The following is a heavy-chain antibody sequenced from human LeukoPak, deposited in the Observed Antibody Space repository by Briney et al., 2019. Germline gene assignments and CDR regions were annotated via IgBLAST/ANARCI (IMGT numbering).Heavy chain of an antibody. V-gene: IGHV7-4-1*02. Sequence: GASVKVSCKASGYTFTSYAMNWVRQAPGQGLEWMGWINTNTGNPTYAQGFTGRFVFSLDTSVSTAYLQISSLKAEDTAVYYCARDDYYDILTGYEFDAFDIWGQGTMVTVSS. J-gene: IGHJ3*02. CDR2: INTNTGNP. D-gene: IGHD3-9*01. CDR3: ARDDYYDILTGYEFDAFDI. CDR1: GYTFTSYA.